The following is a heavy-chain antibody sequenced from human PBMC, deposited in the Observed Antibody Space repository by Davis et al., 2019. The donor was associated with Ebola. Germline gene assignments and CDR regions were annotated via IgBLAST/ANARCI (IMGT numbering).Heavy chain of an antibody. CDR1: GGSFSGYY. CDR2: INHSGST. Sequence: MPSETLSLTCAVYGGSFSGYYWSWIRQPPGKGLEWIGEINHSGSTNYNPSLKSRVTISVDTPKNQSSLKLSSVTAADTAVYYCARGAATILYYYYGMDVWGQGTTVTVSS. V-gene: IGHV4-34*01. D-gene: IGHD3-9*01. J-gene: IGHJ6*02. CDR3: ARGAATILYYYYGMDV.